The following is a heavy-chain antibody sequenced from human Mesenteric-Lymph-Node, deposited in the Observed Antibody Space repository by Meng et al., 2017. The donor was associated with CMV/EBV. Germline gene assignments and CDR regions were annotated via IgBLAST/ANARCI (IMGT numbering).Heavy chain of an antibody. CDR3: ARGEFHSYGSYYFDY. J-gene: IGHJ4*02. D-gene: IGHD5-18*01. Sequence: SETLSLTCTVSGSSIGSYYWSWIRQPPGKGLEWIGEINPSGNTNYNPSLKSRVTISVDTSKNQFSLKLSSVTAADTAVYYCARGEFHSYGSYYFDYWGQGTLVTVSS. CDR2: INPSGNT. V-gene: IGHV4-34*01. CDR1: GSSIGSYY.